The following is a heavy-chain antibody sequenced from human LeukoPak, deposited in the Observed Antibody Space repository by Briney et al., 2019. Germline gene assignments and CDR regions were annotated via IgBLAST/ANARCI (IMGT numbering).Heavy chain of an antibody. CDR3: ARVQKNTWFCAFDI. D-gene: IGHD3-22*01. CDR1: GGSINSYY. V-gene: IGHV4-59*01. J-gene: IGHJ3*02. CDR2: IYYSGST. Sequence: PSETLSITCTVSGGSINSYYWSWIRQPPGKGLEWIGYIYYSGSTNYNPSLKSRVTISVDTSKNQFSLKLSSVTAADTAVYYCARVQKNTWFCAFDIWGQGTMATVSS.